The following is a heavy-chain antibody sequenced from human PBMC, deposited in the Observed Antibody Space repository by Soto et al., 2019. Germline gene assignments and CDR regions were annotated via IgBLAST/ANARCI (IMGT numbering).Heavy chain of an antibody. Sequence: SLRLSCAASGLTFSSYGRHWVRQAPGQGLEWVAVVSYDGSNKYYADSVKGRFTIPRDTSKNTLYLQMNSLRTEDTAVYYCAKDDSPTQDPPSFGYWGQGTLVTVSS. D-gene: IGHD3-16*01. CDR1: GLTFSSYG. J-gene: IGHJ4*02. V-gene: IGHV3-30*18. CDR3: AKDDSPTQDPPSFGY. CDR2: VSYDGSNK.